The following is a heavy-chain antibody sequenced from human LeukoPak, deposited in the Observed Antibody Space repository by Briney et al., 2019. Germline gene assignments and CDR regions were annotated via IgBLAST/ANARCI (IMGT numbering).Heavy chain of an antibody. V-gene: IGHV3-7*01. CDR3: AKYPGGFTGIVNYYHMDV. J-gene: IGHJ6*03. CDR2: IKEDGSVK. CDR1: GFTFSRSW. D-gene: IGHD1-26*01. Sequence: GGSLRLSCAVSGFTFSRSWMTWVRQAPGKGLEWVANIKEDGSVKNHVGSVKGRFTISRDNAKNSVYLQMNSLRAEDTALYYCAKYPGGFTGIVNYYHMDVWGKGTTVTVSS.